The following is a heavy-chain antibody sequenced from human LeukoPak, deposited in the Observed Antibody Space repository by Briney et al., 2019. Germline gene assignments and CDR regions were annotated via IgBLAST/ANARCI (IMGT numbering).Heavy chain of an antibody. D-gene: IGHD2-2*02. CDR1: GGSISSYY. CDR3: ARSDTNYCSSTSCYRGSRFDY. V-gene: IGHV4-59*01. CDR2: IYYSGST. J-gene: IGHJ4*02. Sequence: SETLSLTCTVSGGSISSYYWSWIRQPPGKGLEWIGCIYYSGSTNYNPSLKSRVTISVDTSKNQFSLKLSSVTAADTAVYYCARSDTNYCSSTSCYRGSRFDYWGQGTLVTVSS.